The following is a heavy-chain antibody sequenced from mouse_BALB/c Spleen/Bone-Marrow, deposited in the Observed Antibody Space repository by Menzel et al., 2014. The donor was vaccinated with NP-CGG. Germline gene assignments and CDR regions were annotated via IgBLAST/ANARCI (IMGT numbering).Heavy chain of an antibody. V-gene: IGHV4-1*02. D-gene: IGHD1-1*01. CDR2: INPDSRTI. J-gene: IGHJ2*01. CDR3: ARPDYYGYLDY. CDR1: GFDFSRYW. Sequence: EGHLVESGGGLVQPGGSLKFSCAASGFDFSRYWTSWVRQAPGKGLEWIGEINPDSRTINYSPSLKDKFIISRDNAKHTLYLRLNKVRSEDTALYYCARPDYYGYLDYWGQGTPLTVSS.